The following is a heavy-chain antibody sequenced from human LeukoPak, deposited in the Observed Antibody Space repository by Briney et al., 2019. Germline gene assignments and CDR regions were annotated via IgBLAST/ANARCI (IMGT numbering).Heavy chain of an antibody. CDR2: ISGSGDKT. CDR1: GFTFSNFA. D-gene: IGHD2-21*01. CDR3: GEGH. J-gene: IGHJ4*02. V-gene: IGHV3-23*01. Sequence: PGGSLRLFCAASGFTFSNFAMIWVRQAGGKGLECVSAISGSGDKTHYADSVKGRFTISRDNSKSVLYMQLNNLRLEDTAVYYWGEGHWGRGTLVTVSS.